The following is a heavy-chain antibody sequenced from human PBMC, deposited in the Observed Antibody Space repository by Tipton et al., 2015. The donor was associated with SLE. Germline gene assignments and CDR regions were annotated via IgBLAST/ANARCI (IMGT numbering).Heavy chain of an antibody. V-gene: IGHV3-74*01. CDR2: INFDGSTT. D-gene: IGHD4-17*01. CDR3: AKISYGDYPEN. CDR1: AFTFNIYW. J-gene: IGHJ4*02. Sequence: SLRLSCAASAFTFNIYWMHWVRQVPGKGLVWVSHINFDGSTTTYADSVKGRFTISRDDSNNTLFLQMNSLRVEDTALYFCAKISYGDYPENWGQGTLVTVSS.